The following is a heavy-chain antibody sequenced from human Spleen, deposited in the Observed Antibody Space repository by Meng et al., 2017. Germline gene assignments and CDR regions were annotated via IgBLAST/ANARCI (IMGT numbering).Heavy chain of an antibody. CDR1: GFTFSDYY. CDR3: ARGLPYCSSTSCYAVDY. J-gene: IGHJ4*02. V-gene: IGHV3-11*04. CDR2: ISSSGSTI. D-gene: IGHD2-2*01. Sequence: GGSLRLSCAASGFTFSDYYMSWIRQAPGKGLEWVSYISSSGSTIYYADSVKGRFTISRDNAKNSLYLQMNSLRTEDTAVYYCARGLPYCSSTSCYAVDYWGQGTLVTVSS.